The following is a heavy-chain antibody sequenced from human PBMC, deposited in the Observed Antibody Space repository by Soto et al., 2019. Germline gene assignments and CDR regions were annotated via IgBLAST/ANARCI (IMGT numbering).Heavy chain of an antibody. V-gene: IGHV1-69*13. Sequence: ASVKVSCKASGGTFSSYAISWVRQAPGQGLEWMGGIIPIFGTANYAQKFQGRVTITADESTSTAYMELSSLRPEDIAVYYCTTNPVGYRYFDYWGQGTLVTVSS. CDR1: GGTFSSYA. D-gene: IGHD5-18*01. CDR3: TTNPVGYRYFDY. CDR2: IIPIFGTA. J-gene: IGHJ4*02.